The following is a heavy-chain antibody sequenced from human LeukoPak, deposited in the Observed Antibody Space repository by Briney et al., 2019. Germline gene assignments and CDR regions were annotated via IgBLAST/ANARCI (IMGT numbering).Heavy chain of an antibody. CDR3: ARDRRSYYYYGMDV. CDR2: IWYDGSNK. V-gene: IGHV3-33*01. Sequence: GGSLRLSCAASGFTFSSYGMPWVRQAPGKGLEWVAVIWYDGSNKYYADSVKGRFTISRDNSKNTLYLQMNSLRAEDTAVYYCARDRRSYYYYGMDVWGQGTTVTVSS. CDR1: GFTFSSYG. J-gene: IGHJ6*02. D-gene: IGHD5-24*01.